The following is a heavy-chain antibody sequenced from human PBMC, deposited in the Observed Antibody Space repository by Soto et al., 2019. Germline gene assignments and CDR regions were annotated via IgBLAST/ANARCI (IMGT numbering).Heavy chain of an antibody. J-gene: IGHJ4*02. Sequence: SETLYLTCAVSGGSICGSSFYWGWIRQPPEKGLESIGSIHYSGSTSYNPSLESRVSVSVDTSKSQFSLKLSAVTAADTAVYYCATSQKGYNWNYFDHWGQGALVTVSS. CDR3: ATSQKGYNWNYFDH. CDR1: GGSICGSSFY. CDR2: IHYSGST. D-gene: IGHD1-20*01. V-gene: IGHV4-39*01.